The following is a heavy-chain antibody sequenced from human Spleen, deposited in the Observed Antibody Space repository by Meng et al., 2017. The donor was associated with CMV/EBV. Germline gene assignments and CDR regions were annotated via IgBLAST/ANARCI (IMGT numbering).Heavy chain of an antibody. CDR3: ARGDYDVWSGYYPHWFDP. D-gene: IGHD3-3*01. CDR1: GGSISSSSYY. V-gene: IGHV4-39*07. J-gene: IGHJ5*02. Sequence: SETLSLTCTVSGGSISSSSYYWGWIRQPPGKGLEWIGSIYYSGSTYYNPSLKSRVTISVDTSKNQFSLKLSSVTAADTAVYYCARGDYDVWSGYYPHWFDPWGQGTLVTVSS. CDR2: IYYSGST.